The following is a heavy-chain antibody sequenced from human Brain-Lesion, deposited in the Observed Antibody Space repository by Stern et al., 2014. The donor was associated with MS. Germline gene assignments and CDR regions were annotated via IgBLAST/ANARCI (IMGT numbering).Heavy chain of an antibody. CDR1: GVTFSSYG. Sequence: VQLVVSGGGVVQPGRSLRLTCTVSGVTFSSYGMHWVRQAPGKGLEWVSVTSYDGSDTYYAESVKGRFTISRDNSKNTLYLEMRSLRPEDTAVYYCVKRGITEVRGVRLGDYWGPGTLVIVSS. CDR3: VKRGITEVRGVRLGDY. CDR2: TSYDGSDT. V-gene: IGHV3-30*18. J-gene: IGHJ4*02. D-gene: IGHD3-10*01.